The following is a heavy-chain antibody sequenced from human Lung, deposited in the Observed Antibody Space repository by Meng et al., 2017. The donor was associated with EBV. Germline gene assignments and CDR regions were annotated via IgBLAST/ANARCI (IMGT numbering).Heavy chain of an antibody. D-gene: IGHD5-18*01. V-gene: IGHV1-2*04. CDR1: GYSLTHYY. CDR3: ARQMDIAVVGFDY. CDR2: ISPNTDGR. Sequence: QLRLIQSVGEGKKPGVSVKVSYKASGYSLTHYYIHWIRQAPGQGLEWMGWISPNTDGRNYAQKFQAWVTMTTDASMNTVYMELRNLRSDDTAVYYCARQMDIAVVGFDYWGQGTLVTVSS. J-gene: IGHJ4*02.